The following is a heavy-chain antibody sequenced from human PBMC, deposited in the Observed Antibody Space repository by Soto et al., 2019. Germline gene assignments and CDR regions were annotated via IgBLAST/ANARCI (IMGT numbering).Heavy chain of an antibody. J-gene: IGHJ4*02. D-gene: IGHD2-2*01. Sequence: QVQLVQSGAEVKKPGASVRVSCKASEHTFTNYGINWVRLAPGQGLEWMGWINTYSGNTIHAQKFQDRLTITTDTSTNTASMELRSLTSDDSAVFYCAGGQGSLIPYYFDSGGQGTLVTVSS. CDR2: INTYSGNT. V-gene: IGHV1-18*04. CDR3: AGGQGSLIPYYFDS. CDR1: EHTFTNYG.